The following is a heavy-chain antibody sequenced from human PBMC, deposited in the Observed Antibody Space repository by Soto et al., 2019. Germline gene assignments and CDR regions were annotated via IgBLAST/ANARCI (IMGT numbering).Heavy chain of an antibody. D-gene: IGHD2-21*02. CDR1: GFSLSTSGVG. CDR3: IQSRCGGDCLQSYASHYYYGMDV. CDR2: IYWDDDK. J-gene: IGHJ6*02. V-gene: IGHV2-5*02. Sequence: CPTLVNPTQTLTLTCTFSGFSLSTSGVGVGWIRQPPGKALEWLALIYWDDDKRYSPSLRSRLTINKDTSKNQVVLTMTNMDPVDTATYYCIQSRCGGDCLQSYASHYYYGMDVWGQGTTVTVSS.